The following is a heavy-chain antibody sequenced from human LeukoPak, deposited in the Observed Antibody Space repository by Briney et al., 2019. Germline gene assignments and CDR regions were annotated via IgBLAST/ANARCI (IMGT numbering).Heavy chain of an antibody. J-gene: IGHJ6*02. V-gene: IGHV3-21*01. CDR3: ARDDSYSSSWYMSYYYYGMDV. CDR2: ISSSSSYI. CDR1: GFTFSSYS. Sequence: GGSLRLSCAASGFTFSSYSMNWVRQAPGKGLEWVSSISSSSSYIYYAGSVKGRFTISRDNAKNSLYLQMNSLRAEDTAVYYCARDDSYSSSWYMSYYYYGMDVWGQGTTVTVSS. D-gene: IGHD6-13*01.